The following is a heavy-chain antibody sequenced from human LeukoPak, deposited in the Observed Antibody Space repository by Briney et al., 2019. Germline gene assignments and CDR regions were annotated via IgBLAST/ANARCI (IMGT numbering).Heavy chain of an antibody. J-gene: IGHJ4*02. CDR2: ISRDGYTT. Sequence: PGGSLRLSCAASGLSVSSSYMTWVRQAPGKGLEWVATISRDGYTTYYTDSVKGRFTISRDNSKKSLFLQMDSLRAEDTAIYYCAKGYITSPPATRVLDYWGQGTLVTVSS. D-gene: IGHD5-12*01. V-gene: IGHV3-23*01. CDR1: GLSVSSSY. CDR3: AKGYITSPPATRVLDY.